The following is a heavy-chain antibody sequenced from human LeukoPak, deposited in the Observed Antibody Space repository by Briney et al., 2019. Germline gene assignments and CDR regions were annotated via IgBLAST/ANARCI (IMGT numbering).Heavy chain of an antibody. V-gene: IGHV3-23*01. Sequence: GGSLRLSCAASGFTFSNYGMNWVRQAPGRGLEWVSTISGRSDSTYYADSVKGRFTISRDNSKDTLYLQLNYLRAEDTAVYYCAKASGYYYDSSGYYLGAFDIWGPGTMVTVSS. CDR2: ISGRSDST. CDR3: AKASGYYYDSSGYYLGAFDI. D-gene: IGHD3-22*01. J-gene: IGHJ3*02. CDR1: GFTFSNYG.